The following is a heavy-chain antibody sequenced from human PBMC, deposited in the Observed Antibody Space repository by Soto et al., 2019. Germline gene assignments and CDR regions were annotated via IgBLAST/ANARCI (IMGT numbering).Heavy chain of an antibody. Sequence: EVKMVESGGGLVQPGGSLSLSCTASGFTFSTYSMNWVRQAPGKGLEWVSFITTSSSTIYYADSVKGRFTISRDNAKNSLYLQMNSLRDEDTAVYYCARVAITVGGVLPVTYGLDVWGQGTTVTVSS. CDR2: ITTSSSTI. V-gene: IGHV3-48*02. CDR3: ARVAITVGGVLPVTYGLDV. J-gene: IGHJ6*02. D-gene: IGHD3-16*01. CDR1: GFTFSTYS.